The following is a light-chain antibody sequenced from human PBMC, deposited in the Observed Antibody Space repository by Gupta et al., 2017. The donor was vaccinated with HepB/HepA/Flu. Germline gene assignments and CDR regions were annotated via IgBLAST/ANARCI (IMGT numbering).Light chain of an antibody. CDR3: QSYDSSLSGSGV. Sequence: QSVLTQPPSVSGAPGQRVTISCTGSSSNIGAGYDVHWYQQLPGTAPKLLIYVNSNRPSGVPDRFSVSKSGTSASLAITGLQAEDEADYYCQSYDSSLSGSGVFGGGTKLTVL. CDR1: SSNIGAGYD. J-gene: IGLJ3*02. V-gene: IGLV1-40*01. CDR2: VNS.